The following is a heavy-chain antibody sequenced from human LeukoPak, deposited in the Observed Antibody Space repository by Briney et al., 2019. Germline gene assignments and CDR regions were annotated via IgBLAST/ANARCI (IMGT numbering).Heavy chain of an antibody. D-gene: IGHD3-22*01. CDR1: GFTFSSYA. J-gene: IGHJ4*02. CDR3: ARDHGSGYYLHFDY. CDR2: ISYDGSNK. V-gene: IGHV3-30-3*01. Sequence: GGSLRLSCAASGFTFSSYAMHWVRQAPGKGLEWVAVISYDGSNKYYADSVKGRFTISRDNSKNTLYLQMNSLRAEDTAVYYCARDHGSGYYLHFDYWGQGTLVTVSS.